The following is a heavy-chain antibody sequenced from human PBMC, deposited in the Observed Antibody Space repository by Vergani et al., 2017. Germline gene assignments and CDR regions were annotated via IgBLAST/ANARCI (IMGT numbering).Heavy chain of an antibody. CDR3: TIPRLEPESYYYYYGMDV. D-gene: IGHD1-1*01. Sequence: EVQLVESGGGLVQPGGSLKLSCAASGFTFSGSAMHWVRQASGKGLEWVGRIRSKANSYATAYAASVKGRFTISRDDSKNTAYLQMNSLKTEDTAVYYCTIPRLEPESYYYYYGMDVWGQGTTVTVSS. CDR2: IRSKANSYAT. J-gene: IGHJ6*02. V-gene: IGHV3-73*01. CDR1: GFTFSGSA.